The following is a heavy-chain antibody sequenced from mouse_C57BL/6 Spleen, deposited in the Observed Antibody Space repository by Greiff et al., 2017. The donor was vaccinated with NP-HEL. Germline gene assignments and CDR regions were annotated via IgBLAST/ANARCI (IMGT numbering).Heavy chain of an antibody. CDR1: GYTFTSYW. CDR2: IDPSDSYT. V-gene: IGHV1-69*01. J-gene: IGHJ3*01. D-gene: IGHD1-1*01. CDR3: ARYYGSSFAY. Sequence: QVQLQQPGAELVMPGASVKLSCKASGYTFTSYWMHWVKQRPGQGLEWIGEIDPSDSYTNYNQKFKGKSTLTVDKSSSTAYMQLSSLTSEDSAVYYCARYYGSSFAYWGQGTLVTVSA.